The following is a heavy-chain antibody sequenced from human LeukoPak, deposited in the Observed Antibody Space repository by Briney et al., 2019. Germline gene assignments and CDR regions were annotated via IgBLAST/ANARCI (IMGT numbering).Heavy chain of an antibody. D-gene: IGHD5-12*01. Sequence: GGSLRLSCAASGFTFSTYSMNWVRQATGKGLEWVSAIGTAGDTYYPGSVKGQFTISRDNAKNTVHLQMNSLRVEDTAMYFCAGAYSAYDPFDYWGQGILVTVSS. CDR2: IGTAGDT. V-gene: IGHV3-13*01. CDR1: GFTFSTYS. J-gene: IGHJ4*02. CDR3: AGAYSAYDPFDY.